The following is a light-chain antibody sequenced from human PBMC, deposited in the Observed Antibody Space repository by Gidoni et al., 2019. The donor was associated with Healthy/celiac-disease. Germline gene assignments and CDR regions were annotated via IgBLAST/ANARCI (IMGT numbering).Light chain of an antibody. Sequence: EIVLTQSPATLSLSPGERATLSCRASQSVSSYLAWYQQKPGQAPRLLIYDASNRATCIPARFSGSGSGTDFTLTISSLEPEDFAVYYCQQRSNWPPGRXFXQGTKVEIK. CDR3: QQRSNWPPGRX. V-gene: IGKV3-11*01. CDR2: DAS. CDR1: QSVSSY. J-gene: IGKJ1*01.